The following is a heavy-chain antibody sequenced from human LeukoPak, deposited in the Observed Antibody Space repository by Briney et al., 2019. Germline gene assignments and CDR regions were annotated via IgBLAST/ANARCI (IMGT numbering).Heavy chain of an antibody. CDR1: GGSISSSSYY. CDR2: IYYSGST. J-gene: IGHJ4*02. Sequence: KASETLSLTCTVSGGSISSSSYYWGWIRQPPGKGLEWIGSIYYSGSTYYNPSLKSRVTISVDTSKNQFSLKLSSVTAADTAVYYCATSYYGYSSSWYPPGLDYWGQGTLVTVSS. D-gene: IGHD6-13*01. V-gene: IGHV4-39*01. CDR3: ATSYYGYSSSWYPPGLDY.